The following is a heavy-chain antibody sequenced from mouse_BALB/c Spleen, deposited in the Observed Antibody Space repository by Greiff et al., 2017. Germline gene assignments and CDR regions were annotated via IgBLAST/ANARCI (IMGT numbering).Heavy chain of an antibody. D-gene: IGHD1-1*01. J-gene: IGHJ2*01. CDR3: ARRGYYYGSRYLYYFDY. CDR2: INPYNDGT. V-gene: IGHV1-14*01. Sequence: EVQLQQSGPDLVKPGASVKISCKASGYTFTSYVMHWVKQKPGQGLEWIGYINPYNDGTKYNEKFKGKATLTSDKSSSTAYMELSSLTSEDSAVYYCARRGYYYGSRYLYYFDYWGQGTTLTVSS. CDR1: GYTFTSYV.